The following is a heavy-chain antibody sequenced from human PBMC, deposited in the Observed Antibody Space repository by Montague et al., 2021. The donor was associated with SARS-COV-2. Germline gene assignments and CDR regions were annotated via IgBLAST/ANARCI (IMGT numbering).Heavy chain of an antibody. V-gene: IGHV3-48*03. CDR1: GFTFSSYE. CDR2: ISSSGSTI. CDR3: ARTYYYDSSGYSNWPYFDY. J-gene: IGHJ4*02. D-gene: IGHD3-22*01. Sequence: SLRLSCAASGFTFSSYEMNWVRQAPGKGLEWVSYISSSGSTIYYADSVKGRFTISRGNAKNSLYLQMNSLRAEDTAVYYCARTYYYDSSGYSNWPYFDYWGQGTLVTVSS.